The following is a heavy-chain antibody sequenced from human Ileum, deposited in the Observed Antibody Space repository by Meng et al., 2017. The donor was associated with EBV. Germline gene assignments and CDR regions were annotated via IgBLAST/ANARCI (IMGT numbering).Heavy chain of an antibody. J-gene: IGHJ5*01. Sequence: LFKPTQPLTLPSSFSGFSLTTNGVGVGWIRQPPGKALEWLAMIYGQGDKHYSPSLTSRLTITKDTSKNQVVLTMTNMDSVDTATYYCALRPRQLLRGWFDSWGQGALVTVSS. CDR3: ALRPRQLLRGWFDS. V-gene: IGHV2-5*01. D-gene: IGHD6-13*01. CDR2: IYGQGDK. CDR1: GFSLTTNGVG.